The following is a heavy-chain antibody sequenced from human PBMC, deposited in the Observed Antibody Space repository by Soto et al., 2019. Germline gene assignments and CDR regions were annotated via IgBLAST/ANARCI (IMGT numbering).Heavy chain of an antibody. D-gene: IGHD6-6*01. J-gene: IGHJ6*02. CDR1: GGTFSSYA. V-gene: IGHV1-69*13. Sequence: GASVKVSCKASGGTFSSYAISWVRQAPGQGLEWMGGIIPIFGTANYAQKFQGRVTITADESTSTAYMELSSLRSEDTAVYYCARWTRKLVGVKTYYYYYGMDVWGQGTTVTVSS. CDR3: ARWTRKLVGVKTYYYYYGMDV. CDR2: IIPIFGTA.